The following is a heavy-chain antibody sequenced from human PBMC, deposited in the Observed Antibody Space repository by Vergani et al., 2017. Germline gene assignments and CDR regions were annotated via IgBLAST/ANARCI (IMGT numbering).Heavy chain of an antibody. J-gene: IGHJ6*03. CDR2: VYTSGMT. CDR3: ARQKDYYMDV. CDR1: GYSISSGYY. Sequence: QVQLQESGPGLVKPSETLSLTCAVSGYSISSGYYWGWIRQPAGKGLEWIGRVYTSGMTNYNPSLESRLTISLDTSENHLSLKLTSVTAADTAVYYCARQKDYYMDVWGKGATVTVS. V-gene: IGHV4-38-2*01.